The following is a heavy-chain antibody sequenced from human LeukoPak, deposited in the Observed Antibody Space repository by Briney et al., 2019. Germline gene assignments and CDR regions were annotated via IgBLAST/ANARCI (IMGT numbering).Heavy chain of an antibody. CDR2: VSGSGDLT. CDR1: GFTFSTYA. J-gene: IGHJ4*02. D-gene: IGHD2-8*01. CDR3: GKDRPNNYGSNGQYYRRNGDY. V-gene: IGHV3-23*01. Sequence: GGSLRLSCGASGFTFSTYAMSWVRQPPGKGLEWVASVSGSGDLTYYTDSVRGRFTISRDNSKSTLYLQMNSLGTEDTAVYYCGKDRPNNYGSNGQYYRRNGDYWGQGTLVTVSS.